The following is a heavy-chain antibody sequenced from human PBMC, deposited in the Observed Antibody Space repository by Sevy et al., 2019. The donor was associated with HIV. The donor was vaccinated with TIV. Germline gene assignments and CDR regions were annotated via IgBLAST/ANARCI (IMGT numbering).Heavy chain of an antibody. D-gene: IGHD5-12*01. CDR2: ISYDGRNE. J-gene: IGHJ5*02. Sequence: GGSLRLSCAASGFTFSSFGIHWVRLAPVKGLEWVALISYDGRNEFYADSVKGRFTISRDNSKNKVYLQMNSLRAEDTAVYYCDIHGYDDDAPWGQGTLVTVSS. V-gene: IGHV3-30*03. CDR3: DIHGYDDDAP. CDR1: GFTFSSFG.